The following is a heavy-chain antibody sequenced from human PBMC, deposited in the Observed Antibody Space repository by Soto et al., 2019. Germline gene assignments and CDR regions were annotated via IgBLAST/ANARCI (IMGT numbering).Heavy chain of an antibody. V-gene: IGHV3-21*01. CDR1: GFTFSSYS. Sequence: EVQLVESGGGLVKPGGSLRLSCAASGFTFSSYSMNWVRQAPGKGLEWVSSISSSSSYIYYADSVKGRFTISRDNAKNSLYLQMNSLRAEDTAVYHCARERDGIAVAGTAPEEHWGQGTMVTVSS. J-gene: IGHJ3*01. CDR2: ISSSSSYI. CDR3: ARERDGIAVAGTAPEEH. D-gene: IGHD6-19*01.